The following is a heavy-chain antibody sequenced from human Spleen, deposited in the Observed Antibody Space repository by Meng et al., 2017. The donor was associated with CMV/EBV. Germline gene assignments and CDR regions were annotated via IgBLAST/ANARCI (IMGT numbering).Heavy chain of an antibody. Sequence: GESLKISCAASGFTFSSYDMHWVRQAPGKGLEWVAFIRYDGSLKYYADSVRGRFAISRDNSKNTMYLQMNSLRAEDTATYYCAKGRPDFDHWGQGTLVTVSS. CDR1: GFTFSSYD. V-gene: IGHV3-30*02. J-gene: IGHJ4*02. CDR3: AKGRPDFDH. CDR2: IRYDGSLK.